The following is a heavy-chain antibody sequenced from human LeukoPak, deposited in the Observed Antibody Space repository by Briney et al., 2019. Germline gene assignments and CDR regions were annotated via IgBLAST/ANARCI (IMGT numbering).Heavy chain of an antibody. V-gene: IGHV1-46*01. CDR3: ARFPLRRYYFDY. D-gene: IGHD4-23*01. CDR2: INPSGGST. J-gene: IGHJ4*02. Sequence: ASVKVSCKASGYTFTSYYMHWVRQAPGQGLGWMGIINPSGGSTSYAQKFQGRVTMTRDTSTSTVYMELSSLRSEDTAVYYCARFPLRRYYFDYWGQGTLVTVSS. CDR1: GYTFTSYY.